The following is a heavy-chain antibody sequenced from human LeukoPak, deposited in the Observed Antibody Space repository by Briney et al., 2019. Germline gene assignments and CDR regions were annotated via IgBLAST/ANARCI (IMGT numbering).Heavy chain of an antibody. J-gene: IGHJ4*02. D-gene: IGHD3-10*01. Sequence: GRSLRLSCAASGFTFSSYGMHWVRQAPGKGLEWVAVIWYDGSNKYYADSVKGRFTISRDNSKNTLYLQMNSLRAEDTAVYYCARDHSVSSIDYWGQGTLVTVSS. V-gene: IGHV3-33*01. CDR2: IWYDGSNK. CDR3: ARDHSVSSIDY. CDR1: GFTFSSYG.